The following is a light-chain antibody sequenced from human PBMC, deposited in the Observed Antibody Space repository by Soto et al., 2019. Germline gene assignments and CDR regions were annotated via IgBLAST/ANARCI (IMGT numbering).Light chain of an antibody. Sequence: QSALTQPPSASGSPGQSVSISCTGTSSDVGGYNYVSWFQQYPGKAPRLLIHEVNKRPSGVPDRFSGSKSGNTAALTVSELEAEDEADYYCSSYGGSNNHVFGTGTKVTVL. CDR2: EVN. J-gene: IGLJ1*01. V-gene: IGLV2-8*01. CDR3: SSYGGSNNHV. CDR1: SSDVGGYNY.